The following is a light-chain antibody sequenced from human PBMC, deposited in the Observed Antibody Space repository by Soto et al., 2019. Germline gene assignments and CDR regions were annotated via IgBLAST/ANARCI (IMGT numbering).Light chain of an antibody. CDR1: ETVATN. V-gene: IGKV3-15*01. CDR2: GAF. CDR3: QQYFEWPPMT. Sequence: PVERATLSCWASETVATNLAWYQQKPGQAPRLLISGAFTRAAGISDRFRGSGSGTEFTLTISSLRSEDSAIYYCQQYFEWPPMTFGQGTKVDIK. J-gene: IGKJ1*01.